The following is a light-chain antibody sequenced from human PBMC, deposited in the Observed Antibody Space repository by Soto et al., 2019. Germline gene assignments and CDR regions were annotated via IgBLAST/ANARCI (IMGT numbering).Light chain of an antibody. V-gene: IGKV1-33*01. J-gene: IGKJ4*01. Sequence: DIQMTQSTSSLSASVGDRVTITCQASQDISNYLNWYQQKPGKAPKLLIYDASNLETGVPSRFSGSGSGTDFTFTINSLQPEDIATYYCQQYDNLPRTFGGGTKVEIK. CDR3: QQYDNLPRT. CDR1: QDISNY. CDR2: DAS.